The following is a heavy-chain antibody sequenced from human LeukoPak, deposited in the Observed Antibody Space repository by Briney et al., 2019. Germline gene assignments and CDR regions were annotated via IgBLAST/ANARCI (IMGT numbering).Heavy chain of an antibody. CDR1: GGSFSGYY. J-gene: IGHJ4*02. Sequence: PSETLSLTCAVYGGSFSGYYWSWIRQPPGKGLEWIGEINHSGSTNYNPSLKSRVAISVDTSKNQFSLKLSSVTAADTAVYYCARAVPAARDWGQGTLVTVSS. V-gene: IGHV4-34*01. CDR3: ARAVPAARD. D-gene: IGHD2-2*01. CDR2: INHSGST.